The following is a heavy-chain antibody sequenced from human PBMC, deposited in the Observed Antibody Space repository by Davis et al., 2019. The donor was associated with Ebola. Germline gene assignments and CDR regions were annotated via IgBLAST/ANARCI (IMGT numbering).Heavy chain of an antibody. D-gene: IGHD2-2*02. CDR1: GFTFDDYA. CDR2: ISWNSGSI. Sequence: SLKISCAASGFTFDDYAMHWVRQAPGKGLEWVSGISWNSGSIGYADSVKGRFTISRDNAKNSLYLQMNSLRAEDTAVYYCAKGAYIVVVPAAIWADGVYYMDVWGKGTTVTVSS. V-gene: IGHV3-9*01. J-gene: IGHJ6*03. CDR3: AKGAYIVVVPAAIWADGVYYMDV.